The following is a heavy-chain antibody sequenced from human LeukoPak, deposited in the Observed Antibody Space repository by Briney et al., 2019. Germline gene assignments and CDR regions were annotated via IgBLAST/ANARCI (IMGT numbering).Heavy chain of an antibody. CDR1: GFTFTNYG. Sequence: PGGSLRLSCTASGFTFTNYGMNWVRQAPGKGLEWVAYIRYNESKESYSDSVKGRFTISRDNSQNTLYLQMNSLRVEDTAVYYCAKKGGIYDYFDNWGQGTLVTVSS. CDR2: IRYNESKE. CDR3: AKKGGIYDYFDN. J-gene: IGHJ4*02. D-gene: IGHD3-16*01. V-gene: IGHV3-30*02.